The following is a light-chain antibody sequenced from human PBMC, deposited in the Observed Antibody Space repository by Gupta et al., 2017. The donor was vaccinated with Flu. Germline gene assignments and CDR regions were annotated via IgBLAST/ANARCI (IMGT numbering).Light chain of an antibody. V-gene: IGLV2-14*01. CDR3: SSYTSTTTFYV. CDR1: SSDVGNSDY. Sequence: QSALTQPASVSGSPGHSINISCPGTSSDVGNSDYVSWYQQDPGKAPNLLIYDVSNRPSGVSSRFSGSKSGNTASLTISGLQAEDETEYYCSSYTSTTTFYVFGTGTKVTVL. J-gene: IGLJ1*01. CDR2: DVS.